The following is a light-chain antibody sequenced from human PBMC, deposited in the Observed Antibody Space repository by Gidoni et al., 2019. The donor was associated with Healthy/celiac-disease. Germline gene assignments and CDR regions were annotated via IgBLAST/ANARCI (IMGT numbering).Light chain of an antibody. CDR2: DVS. J-gene: IGLJ1*01. CDR1: RSDAGGYNY. Sequence: QSALPQPASVSGSPGQSLTIPCTGTRSDAGGYNYVSWYQQHPGKAPKLMIYDVSNRPSGVSNRFSGSKSGNTASLTISGLQAEDEADYYCSSYTSSSTLEVFGTGTKVTVL. V-gene: IGLV2-14*01. CDR3: SSYTSSSTLEV.